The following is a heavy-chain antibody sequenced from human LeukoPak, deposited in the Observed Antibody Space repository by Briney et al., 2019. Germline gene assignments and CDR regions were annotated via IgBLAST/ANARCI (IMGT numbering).Heavy chain of an antibody. CDR2: ISSSSSYI. V-gene: IGHV3-21*04. CDR3: ARHKMVRGAYDAFDI. J-gene: IGHJ3*02. CDR1: GFTFSSYS. Sequence: GGSLRLSCAASGFTFSSYSMNWVRQAPGKGLEWVSSISSSSSYIYYADSVKGRFTISRDNAKNSLYLQMNSLRAEDTAVYYCARHKMVRGAYDAFDIWGQGTMVTVSS. D-gene: IGHD3-10*01.